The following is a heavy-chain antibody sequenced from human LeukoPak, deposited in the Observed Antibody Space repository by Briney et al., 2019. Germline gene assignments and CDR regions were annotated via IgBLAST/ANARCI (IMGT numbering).Heavy chain of an antibody. J-gene: IGHJ6*03. CDR2: ISAYNGNT. V-gene: IGHV1-18*01. CDR1: GYTFTSYG. D-gene: IGHD6-13*01. CDR3: ARDFRSSWSYYYYMDV. Sequence: GASVKVSCKASGYTFTSYGISWVRQAPGQGLEWMGWISAYNGNTHYAQKLQGRVTMTTDTSTSTVYMELRSLRSDDTAVYYCARDFRSSWSYYYYMDVWGKGTTVTISS.